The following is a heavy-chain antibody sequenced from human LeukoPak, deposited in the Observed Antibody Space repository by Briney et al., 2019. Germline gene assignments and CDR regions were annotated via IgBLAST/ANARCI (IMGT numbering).Heavy chain of an antibody. V-gene: IGHV3-23*01. CDR3: ATKLPDASSYFDF. CDR2: IGSGGYR. Sequence: PGGSLRLSCVASGLTLSNYDTTCVRQAPGKGLEYVSSIGSGGYRFYGGSVKGRFSISRDNSQNTVYLQMNSLRGEDTAIYFCATKLPDASSYFDFWGQGILVTVSS. J-gene: IGHJ4*02. CDR1: GLTLSNYD. D-gene: IGHD6-6*01.